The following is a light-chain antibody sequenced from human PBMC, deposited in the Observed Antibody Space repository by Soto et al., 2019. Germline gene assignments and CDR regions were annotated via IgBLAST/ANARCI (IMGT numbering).Light chain of an antibody. V-gene: IGLV2-8*01. J-gene: IGLJ1*01. Sequence: QSVLTQPPSASGSPGQSVTISCTGTSSDVGGHNYVSWYQQHPGKAPKLMIYEVTQRPSGVPDRFSGSKSGNTASLTVSGLQAEDEADYYCCSYAGNNNVFGTGTKVTAL. CDR3: CSYAGNNNV. CDR1: SSDVGGHNY. CDR2: EVT.